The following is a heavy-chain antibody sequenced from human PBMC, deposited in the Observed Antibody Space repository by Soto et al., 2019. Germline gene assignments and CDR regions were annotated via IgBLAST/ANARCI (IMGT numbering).Heavy chain of an antibody. V-gene: IGHV3-23*01. D-gene: IGHD3-3*01. CDR2: ISGSGGST. CDR1: GFTFSSYA. J-gene: IGHJ4*02. Sequence: GGSLRLSCAASGFTFSSYAMSWVRQAPGKGLEWVSAISGSGGSTYYADSVKGRFTISRDNSKNTLYLQMNSLRAEDTAVYYCAKGLRFLEWLLFELAYWGQGTLVTVSS. CDR3: AKGLRFLEWLLFELAY.